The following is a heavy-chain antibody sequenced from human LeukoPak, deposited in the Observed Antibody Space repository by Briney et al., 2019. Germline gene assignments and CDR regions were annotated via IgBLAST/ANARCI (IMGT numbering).Heavy chain of an antibody. CDR2: IYTSGST. Sequence: PSETLSLTCTVSGGSISSYYWSWIRQPAGKGLEWIGRIYTSGSTNYNPSLKGRVTMSVDTSKNQFSLKLSSVTAADTAVYYCAREYCSSTSCYPRWFDPWGQGTLVTVSS. V-gene: IGHV4-4*07. CDR3: AREYCSSTSCYPRWFDP. J-gene: IGHJ5*02. CDR1: GGSISSYY. D-gene: IGHD2-2*01.